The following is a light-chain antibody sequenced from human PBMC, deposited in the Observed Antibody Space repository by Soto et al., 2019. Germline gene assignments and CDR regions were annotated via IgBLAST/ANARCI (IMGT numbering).Light chain of an antibody. V-gene: IGKV1-5*03. CDR2: KAS. J-gene: IGKJ4*02. Sequence: DIQMTQSPSTLSASVGDRVTITCRASQSISSWLAWYQQKPGKAPKLLIYKASSLESGVPSRFSGSGSGTEYTLIISSLQPHDFSTNYCQQYNSYPFTFGGGTKVEIK. CDR1: QSISSW. CDR3: QQYNSYPFT.